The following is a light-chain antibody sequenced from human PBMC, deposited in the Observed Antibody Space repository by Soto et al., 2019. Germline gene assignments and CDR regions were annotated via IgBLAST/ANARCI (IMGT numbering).Light chain of an antibody. CDR2: GAS. CDR1: QSVSSSY. CDR3: QQYGSSPPNT. V-gene: IGKV3-20*01. J-gene: IGKJ2*01. Sequence: EIVLTQSPGTLSLSPGERATLSCRASQSVSSSYLAWYQQKPGQAPRVLIYGASSTATGIPDRFSGSGSVTDFTPTISRLEPEYFAVYYCQQYGSSPPNTCGQGTKLESK.